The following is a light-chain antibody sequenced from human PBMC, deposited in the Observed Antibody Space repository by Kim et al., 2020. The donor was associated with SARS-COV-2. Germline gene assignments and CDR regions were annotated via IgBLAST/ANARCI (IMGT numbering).Light chain of an antibody. V-gene: IGLV1-44*01. Sequence: GQRVTISCSGSSSNIGSNTVHWYQQLPGTAPQLLIYSNNQRPSGVPDRFSGSKSGTSASLAISGLQSEDEADYYCAAWDDSLNGYVFGTGTKVTVL. CDR3: AAWDDSLNGYV. CDR1: SSNIGSNT. J-gene: IGLJ1*01. CDR2: SNN.